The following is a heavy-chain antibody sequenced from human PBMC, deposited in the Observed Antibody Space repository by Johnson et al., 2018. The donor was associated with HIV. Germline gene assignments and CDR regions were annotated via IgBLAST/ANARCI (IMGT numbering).Heavy chain of an antibody. D-gene: IGHD5-24*01. J-gene: IGHJ3*02. CDR1: GFTFSSYA. CDR3: ARRRRDGDAFDI. Sequence: QVQLVESGGGVVQPGRSLRLSCAASGFTFSSYAMHWVRQAPGKGLEWVAVTSYDGSNKYYADSVKGRFTISRDNAKNSLYLQMNSLRAEDTAVYYCARRRRDGDAFDIWGQGTMVTVSS. CDR2: TSYDGSNK. V-gene: IGHV3-30*04.